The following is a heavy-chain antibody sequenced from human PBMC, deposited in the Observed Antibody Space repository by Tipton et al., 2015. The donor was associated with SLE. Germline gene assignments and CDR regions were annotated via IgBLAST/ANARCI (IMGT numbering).Heavy chain of an antibody. J-gene: IGHJ4*02. CDR3: ARASGGNSPY. CDR2: IYYTGST. CDR1: GGSIRSFY. Sequence: TLSLTCTVSGGSIRSFYWSWIRQPPGKGLEWIGNIYYTGSTNYNPSLKSRVTISVDTSKNQFSLNLTSVTAADTAIYYCARASGGNSPYWGQGTLDTVSS. D-gene: IGHD4-23*01. V-gene: IGHV4-59*01.